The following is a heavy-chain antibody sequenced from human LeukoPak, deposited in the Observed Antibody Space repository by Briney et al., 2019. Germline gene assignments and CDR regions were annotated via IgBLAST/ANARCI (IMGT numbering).Heavy chain of an antibody. CDR3: AHSSSSLPTDS. CDR1: GGSISSYY. Sequence: SETLSLTCTVSGGSISSYYWSWIRQPPGKGLEWIGYIYYSGSTNYNPSLKSRVTISVDTSKNQFSLNLTSVTAADTAVYYCAHSSSSLPTDSWGQGTLVMVSS. J-gene: IGHJ4*02. CDR2: IYYSGST. V-gene: IGHV4-59*03. D-gene: IGHD6-6*01.